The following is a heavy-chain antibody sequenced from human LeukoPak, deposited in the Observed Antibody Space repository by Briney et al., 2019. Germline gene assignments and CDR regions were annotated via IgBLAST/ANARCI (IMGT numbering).Heavy chain of an antibody. J-gene: IGHJ4*02. CDR2: ISGSGGST. CDR1: GFTFSSYA. Sequence: WGSLRLSCAASGFTFSSYAMSWVRQAPGKGLEWVSAISGSGGSTYYADSVKGRFTISRDNSKNRVYLQMDSLRFEDAAVYYCAQDLAYIRFDNRGQGTLVTVSS. V-gene: IGHV3-23*01. CDR3: AQDLAYIRFDN. D-gene: IGHD1-1*01.